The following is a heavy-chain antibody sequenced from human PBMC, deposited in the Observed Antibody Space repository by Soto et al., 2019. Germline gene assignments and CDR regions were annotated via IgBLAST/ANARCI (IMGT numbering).Heavy chain of an antibody. CDR1: GGTFNNYA. CDR2: IIPAFGTP. V-gene: IGHV1-69*01. J-gene: IGHJ6*02. D-gene: IGHD3-10*01. Sequence: QVQLAQSGAEVKKRGSSVKVSCRVSGGTFNNYAISWVRQAPGEGLEWMGGIIPAFGTPKYAQRSQDRVTISADVYAATAYMELTSLRSDDTAVYYCARDTREITRVRGVIPYYIYHMDVWGPGTTVAVSS. CDR3: ARDTREITRVRGVIPYYIYHMDV.